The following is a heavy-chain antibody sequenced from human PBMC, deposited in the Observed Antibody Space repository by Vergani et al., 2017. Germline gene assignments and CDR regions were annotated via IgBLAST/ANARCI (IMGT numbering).Heavy chain of an antibody. Sequence: QVQLQESGPGLVKPSETLSLTCTVSGGSISSYYWSWNRQPPGKGLQWIGYIYYSGSTNYNPSLKSRDTISVDTSKNQFSLKLSSVTAADTAVYYCVREQQLVYYFDYWGQGTLVTVAS. CDR3: VREQQLVYYFDY. CDR2: IYYSGST. J-gene: IGHJ4*02. D-gene: IGHD6-13*01. CDR1: GGSISSYY. V-gene: IGHV4-59*01.